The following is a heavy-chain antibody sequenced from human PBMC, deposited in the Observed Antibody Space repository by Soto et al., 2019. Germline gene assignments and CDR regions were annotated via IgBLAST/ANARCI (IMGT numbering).Heavy chain of an antibody. Sequence: PGGSLRLSCAASGFTFSSYGMHWVRQAPGKGLEWVAVISYDGSNKYYADSVKGRFTISRDNSKNTLYLQMNSLRAEDTAVYYCAIFRHRWDHDAFDIWGQGTMVTVS. D-gene: IGHD1-26*01. CDR1: GFTFSSYG. CDR2: ISYDGSNK. V-gene: IGHV3-30*03. CDR3: AIFRHRWDHDAFDI. J-gene: IGHJ3*02.